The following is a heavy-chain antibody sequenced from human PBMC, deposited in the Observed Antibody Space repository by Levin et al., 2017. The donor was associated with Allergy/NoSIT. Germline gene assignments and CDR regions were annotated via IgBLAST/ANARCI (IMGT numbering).Heavy chain of an antibody. CDR2: ISYDGSNK. CDR3: ARGALTYDSSGYWDMYFDY. D-gene: IGHD3-22*01. J-gene: IGHJ4*02. V-gene: IGHV3-30-3*01. Sequence: GESLKISCAASGFTFSSYAMHWVRQAPGKGLEWVAVISYDGSNKYYADSVKGRFTISRDNSKNTLYLQMNSLRAEDTAVYHCARGALTYDSSGYWDMYFDYWGQGTLVTVSS. CDR1: GFTFSSYA.